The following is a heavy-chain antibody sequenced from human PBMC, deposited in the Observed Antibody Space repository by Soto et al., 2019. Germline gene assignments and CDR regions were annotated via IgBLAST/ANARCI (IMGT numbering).Heavy chain of an antibody. D-gene: IGHD5-18*01. CDR1: GGSISSGDYY. J-gene: IGHJ4*02. Sequence: PSETLSLTCTVSGGSISSGDYYWSWIRQPPGKGLEWIGYIYYSGSTYYNPSLKSRVTISVDTSKNQFSLKLSSVTAADTAVYYCARGIENTAMVISYWGQGTLVTVS. CDR2: IYYSGST. CDR3: ARGIENTAMVISY. V-gene: IGHV4-30-4*01.